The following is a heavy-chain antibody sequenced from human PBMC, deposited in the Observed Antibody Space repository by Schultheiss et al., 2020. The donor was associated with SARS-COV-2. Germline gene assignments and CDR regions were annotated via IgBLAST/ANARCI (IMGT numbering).Heavy chain of an antibody. Sequence: SQTLSLTCTVSGGSISSYYWSWIRQPPGKGLEWIGSIYHSGSTNYNPSLKSRVTISIDTSKNQFSLKLTSVTAADTAVYYCARGAGRSGYYYGSGSYYNVDYYDMDVWGKGTTVTVSS. V-gene: IGHV4-59*08. CDR2: IYHSGST. D-gene: IGHD3-10*01. J-gene: IGHJ6*03. CDR1: GGSISSYY. CDR3: ARGAGRSGYYYGSGSYYNVDYYDMDV.